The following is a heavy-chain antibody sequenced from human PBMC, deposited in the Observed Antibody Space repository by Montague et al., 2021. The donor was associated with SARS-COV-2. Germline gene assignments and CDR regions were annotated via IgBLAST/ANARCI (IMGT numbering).Heavy chain of an antibody. CDR3: ARRWSSVWRVTVNAELDY. J-gene: IGHJ4*02. V-gene: IGHV4-34*01. D-gene: IGHD3-10*01. CDR2: INQSGRT. CDR1: GGSFSGYY. Sequence: SETLSLTCAVYGGSFSGYYWSWIRHPPEKGLEWIGEINQSGRTNNNPSLKSRVIISVDTSKNQFSLKLSSVTAADTAVYYCARRWSSVWRVTVNAELDYWGQGILVIVSS.